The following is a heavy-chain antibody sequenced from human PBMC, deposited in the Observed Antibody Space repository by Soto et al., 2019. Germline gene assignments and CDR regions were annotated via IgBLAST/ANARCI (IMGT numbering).Heavy chain of an antibody. CDR2: INHSGST. V-gene: IGHV4-34*01. CDR3: ARGYRDWFDR. CDR1: GGSFSGYY. J-gene: IGHJ5*02. Sequence: QVQLQQWGAGLLKPSETLSLTCAVYGGSFSGYYWSWIRQPPGKGLEWIGEINHSGSTNYNPSLKIRFTISVDTSKNQFSLTLSAVSAADTAVYYCARGYRDWFDRWGQGTLVTVSS.